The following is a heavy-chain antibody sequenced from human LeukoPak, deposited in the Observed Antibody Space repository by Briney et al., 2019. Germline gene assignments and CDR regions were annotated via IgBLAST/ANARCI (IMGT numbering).Heavy chain of an antibody. CDR2: IKPDGSVG. CDR1: GFTFSSYW. CDR3: ARDQSGHIAGGTDAFEI. V-gene: IGHV3-7*01. D-gene: IGHD1-26*01. J-gene: IGHJ3*02. Sequence: GGSLRLSCAASGFTFSSYWMTWVRQAPGKGLEWVANIKPDGSVGYYVDSVRGRFIISRDNAKNSLYLQMTGLRAEDTAVYYCARDQSGHIAGGTDAFEIWGQGTMVTVSS.